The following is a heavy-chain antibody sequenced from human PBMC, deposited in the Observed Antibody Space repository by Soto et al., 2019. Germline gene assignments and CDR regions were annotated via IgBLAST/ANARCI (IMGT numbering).Heavy chain of an antibody. Sequence: ASVKVSCKASGYTFTSYAMNWVRQAPGQRLEWMGWINAGNGNTKYSQKFQGRVAITRDTSASTAYMELSSLRSEDTAVYYCARKLWFGEHNWFDPWGQGVLVTVSS. J-gene: IGHJ5*02. CDR1: GYTFTSYA. V-gene: IGHV1-3*01. CDR2: INAGNGNT. CDR3: ARKLWFGEHNWFDP. D-gene: IGHD3-10*01.